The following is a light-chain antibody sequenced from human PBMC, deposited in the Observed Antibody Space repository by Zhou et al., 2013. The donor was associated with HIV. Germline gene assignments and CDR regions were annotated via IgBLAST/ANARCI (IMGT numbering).Light chain of an antibody. V-gene: IGKV1-39*01. CDR2: AAS. Sequence: DIQMTQSPSSLSASVGDRVTITCRASQSIRRYLNWYQHKPGKAPKLLIYAASSLQSGVPLRFSGSGSGTDFTLTISSLQPEDSATYYCQQSYSTLWTFGQGTKVEIK. CDR1: QSIRRY. CDR3: QQSYSTLWT. J-gene: IGKJ1*01.